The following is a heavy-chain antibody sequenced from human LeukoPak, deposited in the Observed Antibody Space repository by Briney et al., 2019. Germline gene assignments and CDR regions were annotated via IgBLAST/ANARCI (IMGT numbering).Heavy chain of an antibody. V-gene: IGHV4-34*01. CDR1: GGSFSGYY. J-gene: IGHJ4*02. Sequence: SETLSLTCAVDGGSFSGYYWSWIRQPPGKGLEWIGEINHSGSTNYNPSLKSRVTISVDTSKNQFSLKLSSVTAADTAVYYCAREMATIAPFDYWGQGTLVTVSS. CDR3: AREMATIAPFDY. D-gene: IGHD5-24*01. CDR2: INHSGST.